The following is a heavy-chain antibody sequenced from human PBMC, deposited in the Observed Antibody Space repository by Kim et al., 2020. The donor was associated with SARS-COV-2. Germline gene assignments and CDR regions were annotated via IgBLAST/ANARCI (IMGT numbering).Heavy chain of an antibody. J-gene: IGHJ6*02. CDR1: GGTFSSYA. Sequence: SVKVSCKASGGTFSSYAISWVRQAPGQGLEWMGGIIPIFGTANYAQKFQGRVTITADESTSTAYMELSSLRSEDTAVYYCARGYYSNYDGYYYYGMDVWGQGTTVTVSS. D-gene: IGHD4-4*01. V-gene: IGHV1-69*13. CDR2: IIPIFGTA. CDR3: ARGYYSNYDGYYYYGMDV.